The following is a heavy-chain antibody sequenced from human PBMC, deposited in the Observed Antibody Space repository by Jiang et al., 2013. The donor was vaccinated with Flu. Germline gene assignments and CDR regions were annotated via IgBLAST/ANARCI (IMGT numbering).Heavy chain of an antibody. CDR3: ARGSRRITIFGVALRPYYFDY. CDR1: GGSFSGYY. CDR2: INHSGST. D-gene: IGHD3-3*01. J-gene: IGHJ4*02. Sequence: GSGLVKPSETLSLTCAVYGGSFSGYYWSWIRQPPGKGLEWIGEINHSGSTNYNPSLKSRVTISVDTSKNQFSLKLSSVTAADTAVYYCARGSRRITIFGVALRPYYFDYWGQGTLVTVSS. V-gene: IGHV4-34*01.